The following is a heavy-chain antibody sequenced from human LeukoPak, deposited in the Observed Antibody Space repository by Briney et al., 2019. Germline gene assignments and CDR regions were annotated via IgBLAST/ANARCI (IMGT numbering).Heavy chain of an antibody. Sequence: SQTLSLTCAVSGGSISSGGYSWSWIRQPPGKGLEWIGYIYHSGSTYYNPSLKSRVTISVDRSKNQFSLKLSSMTAADTAVYYCARGLGILATPDYYYDSSGYYYDDYWGQGTLVTVSS. V-gene: IGHV4-30-2*01. CDR2: IYHSGST. D-gene: IGHD3-22*01. CDR3: ARGLGILATPDYYYDSSGYYYDDY. J-gene: IGHJ4*02. CDR1: GGSISSGGYS.